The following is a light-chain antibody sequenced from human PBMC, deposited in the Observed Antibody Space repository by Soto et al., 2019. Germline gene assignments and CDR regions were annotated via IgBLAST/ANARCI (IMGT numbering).Light chain of an antibody. CDR2: EVS. CDR3: CSYAGSSTFPYV. CDR1: SSDVGGYNY. V-gene: IGLV2-14*03. J-gene: IGLJ1*01. Sequence: QSALTQPASVSGSPGQSITISCTGTSSDVGGYNYVSWYQQHPGKGPKLMIYEVSNRPSGVSNRFSGSKSGNTASLTISGLQAEDEADYYCCSYAGSSTFPYVFGTGTKVTVL.